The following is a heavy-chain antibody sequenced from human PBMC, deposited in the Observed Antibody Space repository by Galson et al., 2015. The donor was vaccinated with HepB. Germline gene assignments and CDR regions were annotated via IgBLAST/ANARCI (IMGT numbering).Heavy chain of an antibody. D-gene: IGHD5-12*01. Sequence: SVKVSCKASGYTFTSYYMHWVRQAPGQGLEWMGIINPSGGSTSYAQKFQGRVTTTRDTSTSTVYMELSSLRSEDTAVYYCARGSGYDYVWKWFDPWGQGTLVTVSS. CDR2: INPSGGST. J-gene: IGHJ5*02. V-gene: IGHV1-46*01. CDR3: ARGSGYDYVWKWFDP. CDR1: GYTFTSYY.